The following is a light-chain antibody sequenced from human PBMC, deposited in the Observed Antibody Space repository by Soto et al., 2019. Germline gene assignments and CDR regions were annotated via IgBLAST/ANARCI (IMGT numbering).Light chain of an antibody. Sequence: QSALTQPPSASGSPGQSVTISCTGTSSDVGAYNYVSWYQQHPGKAPELMIYDVSKRPSGVPDRFSGPKSGNTASLTVSGLQAEDEADFYCISYAGSSIWVFGGGTKLTVL. V-gene: IGLV2-8*01. CDR3: ISYAGSSIWV. J-gene: IGLJ3*02. CDR2: DVS. CDR1: SSDVGAYNY.